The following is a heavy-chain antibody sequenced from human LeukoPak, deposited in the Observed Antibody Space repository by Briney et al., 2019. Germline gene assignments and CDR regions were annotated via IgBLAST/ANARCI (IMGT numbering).Heavy chain of an antibody. V-gene: IGHV4-59*01. Sequence: SETLSLTCIVSGGSISDYYWSWIRQPPGKGLEWIGYIYYSGDTNYNPSLQSRVTVSVDTSKNQFSLKLTSVTAADTAVYYCVRGPYGSGISNWFDPWGQGTLVIVSS. D-gene: IGHD3-10*01. CDR1: GGSISDYY. CDR3: VRGPYGSGISNWFDP. J-gene: IGHJ5*02. CDR2: IYYSGDT.